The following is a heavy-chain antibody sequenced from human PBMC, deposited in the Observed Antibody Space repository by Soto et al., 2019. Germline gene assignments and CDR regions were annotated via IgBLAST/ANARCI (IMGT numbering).Heavy chain of an antibody. CDR2: ISDDGSQK. V-gene: IGHV3-30*18. J-gene: IGHJ4*02. CDR1: GFTFRTYG. Sequence: PGGSLRLSCAASGFTFRTYGMHWVRQAPGKGLEWVAFISDDGSQKYYGDSVKGRFTISRDNSKNTLSLRMISLRTEDTSVYYCAKEALGGWHFFDTWGQGTLVTV. D-gene: IGHD6-19*01. CDR3: AKEALGGWHFFDT.